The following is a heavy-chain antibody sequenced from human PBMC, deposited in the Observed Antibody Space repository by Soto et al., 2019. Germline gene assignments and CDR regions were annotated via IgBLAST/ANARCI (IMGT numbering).Heavy chain of an antibody. V-gene: IGHV3-21*01. D-gene: IGHD1-7*01. Sequence: GGSLRLSCAAPGFTFSAYSLNWVRQAPGKGLEWVSSIGSDITYIYYADSVKGRFTISRDNAKDSLYLQMNSLRAEDTAVYYCTRKLSGTNPLDYWGQGTLVTVSS. CDR2: IGSDITYI. CDR3: TRKLSGTNPLDY. J-gene: IGHJ4*02. CDR1: GFTFSAYS.